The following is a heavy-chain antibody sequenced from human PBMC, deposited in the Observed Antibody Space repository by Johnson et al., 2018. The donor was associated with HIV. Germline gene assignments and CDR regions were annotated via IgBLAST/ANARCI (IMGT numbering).Heavy chain of an antibody. CDR3: TTAGSSGSAHAFDI. V-gene: IGHV3-15*01. D-gene: IGHD3-22*01. Sequence: EQLVESGGGLVKPGGSLRLSCEASGFTFSNAWMSWVRQAPGKGLEWVGHIKSKTEGGTTDYAAPVKGRFTISRDDSKNTLFLQMNSLKIEDTATYYCTTAGSSGSAHAFDIWGQGTMVTVSS. CDR1: GFTFSNAW. CDR2: IKSKTEGGTT. J-gene: IGHJ3*02.